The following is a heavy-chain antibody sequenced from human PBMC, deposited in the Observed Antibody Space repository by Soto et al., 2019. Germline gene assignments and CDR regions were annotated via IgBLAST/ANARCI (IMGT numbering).Heavy chain of an antibody. CDR2: ISYDGSNK. D-gene: IGHD2-2*01. J-gene: IGHJ3*02. Sequence: GGSLRLSCAASGFTFSSYGMHWVRQAPGKGLEWVAVISYDGSNKYYADSVKGRFTISRDNSKNTLYLQMNSLRAEDTAVYYCAKDQARYCSSTSCYGGAFDIWGQGTMVTVSS. V-gene: IGHV3-30*18. CDR3: AKDQARYCSSTSCYGGAFDI. CDR1: GFTFSSYG.